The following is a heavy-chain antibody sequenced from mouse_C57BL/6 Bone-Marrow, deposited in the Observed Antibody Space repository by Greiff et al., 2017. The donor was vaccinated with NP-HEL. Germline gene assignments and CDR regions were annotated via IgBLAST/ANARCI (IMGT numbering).Heavy chain of an antibody. D-gene: IGHD2-4*01. V-gene: IGHV14-4*01. J-gene: IGHJ3*01. CDR2: IDPENGDT. CDR3: TSIYYDSPFAY. Sequence: EVKVEESGAELVRPGASVKLSCTASGFNIKDDYMHWVKQRPEQGLEWIGWIDPENGDTEYASKFQGKATITADTSSNTAYLQLSSLTSEDTAVYYCTSIYYDSPFAYWGQGTLVTVSA. CDR1: GFNIKDDY.